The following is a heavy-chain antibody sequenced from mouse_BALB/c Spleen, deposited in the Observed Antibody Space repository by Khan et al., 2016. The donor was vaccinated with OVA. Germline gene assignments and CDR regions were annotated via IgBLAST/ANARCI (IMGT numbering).Heavy chain of an antibody. CDR2: INTHTGKS. CDR1: GYSFTSHG. J-gene: IGHJ4*01. V-gene: IGHV9-3-1*01. D-gene: IGHD1-2*01. CDR3: ARFRDVHDFAMDY. Sequence: QIQLVQSGPEVKKPGETVKIACKASGYSFTSHGMNWVRQAPGEGLKWMAWINTHTGKSIHSDDFKGRFVLSLETSANTAYLLINNLKNEDTATXFCARFRDVHDFAMDYWGQGTSVTVSS.